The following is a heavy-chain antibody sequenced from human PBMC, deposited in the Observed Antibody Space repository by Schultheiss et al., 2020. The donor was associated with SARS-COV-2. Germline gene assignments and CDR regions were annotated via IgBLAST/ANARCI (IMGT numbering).Heavy chain of an antibody. D-gene: IGHD3-16*02. V-gene: IGHV4-34*01. J-gene: IGHJ4*02. Sequence: SETLSLTCAVYGGSFSGYYWSWIRQPPGKGLEWIGSIYYSGSTNYNPSLKSRVTISVDTSKNQFSLKLSSVTAADTAVYYCARAVYYDYVWGSYRHYYFDYWGQGTLVTVSS. CDR2: IYYSGST. CDR1: GGSFSGYY. CDR3: ARAVYYDYVWGSYRHYYFDY.